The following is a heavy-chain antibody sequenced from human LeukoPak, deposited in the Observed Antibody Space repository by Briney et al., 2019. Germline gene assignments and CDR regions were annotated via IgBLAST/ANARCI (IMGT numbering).Heavy chain of an antibody. J-gene: IGHJ4*02. D-gene: IGHD6-19*01. CDR1: VGSISSSRYN. CDR2: IYYSGST. Sequence: SESLSLTCTVSVGSISSSRYNWGWIRQPPGKGLEWIGSIYYSGSTYYNPSLKSRVTISVDTSKNQFSLKLSSVTAADTAVYYCARRWYSSGSYYFDYWGQGTLVTVSS. CDR3: ARRWYSSGSYYFDY. V-gene: IGHV4-39*01.